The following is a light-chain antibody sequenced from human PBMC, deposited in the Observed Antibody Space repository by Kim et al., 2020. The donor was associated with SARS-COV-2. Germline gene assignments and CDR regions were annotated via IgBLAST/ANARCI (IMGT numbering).Light chain of an antibody. CDR3: LQHYINPWT. V-gene: IGKV1-17*01. J-gene: IGKJ1*01. Sequence: DSVGARVTITCRARQSMGNDLGWYQQKPGKAPKRLIYAASSLQSGVPSRFSGSGSGTEFTLTISSLQPEDLATYYCLQHYINPWTFGEGTKVDIK. CDR2: AAS. CDR1: QSMGND.